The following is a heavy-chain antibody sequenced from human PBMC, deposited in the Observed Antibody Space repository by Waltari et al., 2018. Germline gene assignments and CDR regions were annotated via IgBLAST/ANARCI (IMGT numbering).Heavy chain of an antibody. J-gene: IGHJ5*02. Sequence: QVQLQESGPGLVKPSETLSLTCTVPNGSINNFYWSWIRQPPGKGLGWIGYAYFSGTTTYNPSLKSRVTISVDTSKNQFSLKLTSVTAADTATYYCARGGLRYYDSGSQPYNWFGPWGQGIMVSVSS. CDR2: AYFSGTT. CDR3: ARGGLRYYDSGSQPYNWFGP. CDR1: NGSINNFY. V-gene: IGHV4-59*01. D-gene: IGHD3-10*01.